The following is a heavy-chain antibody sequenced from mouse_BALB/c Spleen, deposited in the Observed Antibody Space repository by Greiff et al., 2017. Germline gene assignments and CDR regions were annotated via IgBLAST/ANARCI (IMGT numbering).Heavy chain of an antibody. J-gene: IGHJ4*01. CDR3: ARSMIAMDY. V-gene: IGHV14-3*02. Sequence: EVKLVESGAELVKPGASVKLSCTASGFNIKDTYMHWVKQRPEQGLEWIGRIDPANGNTKYDPKFQGKATITADTSSNTAYLQLSSLTSEDSAVYYCARSMIAMDYWGQGTSVTVSS. D-gene: IGHD2-3*01. CDR2: IDPANGNT. CDR1: GFNIKDTY.